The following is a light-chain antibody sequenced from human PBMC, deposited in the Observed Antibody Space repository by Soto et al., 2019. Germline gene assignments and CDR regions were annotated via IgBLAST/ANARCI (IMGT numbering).Light chain of an antibody. Sequence: DIQMTQSPSSLSASVGDRVTITCRASQGISNYLAWYQQKPGKVPKLLVYASSTLQSGVPSRFSGSGSGTAFTLTISGLQPEDVASYYCQKYNSVPFTFGPGTKVEIK. CDR3: QKYNSVPFT. V-gene: IGKV1-27*01. J-gene: IGKJ3*01. CDR1: QGISNY. CDR2: ASS.